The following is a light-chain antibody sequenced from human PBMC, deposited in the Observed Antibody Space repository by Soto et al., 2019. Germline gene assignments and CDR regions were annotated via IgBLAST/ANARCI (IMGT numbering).Light chain of an antibody. CDR1: SSNIGAGYD. CDR2: GNS. Sequence: QSVLTQPPSVSGAPGQRVTISCTGSSSNIGAGYDVHWYQQLPGTAPKLLIYGNSNRPSGVPDRFSGSKSGTSSSLAITGLQAEDEADYYCQSYDSSLSVLVGTGTKLTVL. CDR3: QSYDSSLSVL. V-gene: IGLV1-40*01. J-gene: IGLJ1*01.